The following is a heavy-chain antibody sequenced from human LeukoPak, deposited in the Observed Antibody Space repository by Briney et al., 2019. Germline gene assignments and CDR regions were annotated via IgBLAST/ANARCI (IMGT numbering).Heavy chain of an antibody. D-gene: IGHD6-13*01. CDR2: IIPIFGTA. Sequence: SVKVSCKASGGTFSSYAISWVRQAPGQGLEWMGGIIPIFGTANYAQKFQGRVTITADESTSTAYMELSSLRSEDTAVYYCASWGYSSTWYSRYFDLWGRGTLVTVSS. CDR1: GGTFSSYA. CDR3: ASWGYSSTWYSRYFDL. V-gene: IGHV1-69*13. J-gene: IGHJ2*01.